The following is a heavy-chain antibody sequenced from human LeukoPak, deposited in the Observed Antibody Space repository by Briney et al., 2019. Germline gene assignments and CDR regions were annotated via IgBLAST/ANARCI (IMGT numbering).Heavy chain of an antibody. D-gene: IGHD6-19*01. CDR1: GFTFSSYW. CDR2: IKQDGSEK. CDR3: ARVQGSSGPGIFDY. J-gene: IGHJ4*02. V-gene: IGHV3-7*01. Sequence: PGESLRLSCAASGFTFSSYWMSWVRQAPGKGLEWVANIKQDGSEKYYVDSVKGRFTISRDNAKNSLYLQMNSLRAEDTAVYYCARVQGSSGPGIFDYWGQGTLVTVSS.